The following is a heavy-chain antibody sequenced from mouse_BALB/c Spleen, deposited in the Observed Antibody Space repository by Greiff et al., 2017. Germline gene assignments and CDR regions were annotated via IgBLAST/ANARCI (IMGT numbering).Heavy chain of an antibody. CDR3: ARSRNSLLQLLWYFDV. CDR2: IYPYNGGT. D-gene: IGHD1-2*01. Sequence: EVKLMESGPELVKPGASVKISCKASGYTFTDYNMHWVKQSHGKSLEWIGYIYPYNGGTGYNQKFKSKATLTVDNSSSTAYMELRSLTSEDSAVYYCARSRNSLLQLLWYFDVWGAGTTVTVSS. J-gene: IGHJ1*01. V-gene: IGHV1S29*02. CDR1: GYTFTDYN.